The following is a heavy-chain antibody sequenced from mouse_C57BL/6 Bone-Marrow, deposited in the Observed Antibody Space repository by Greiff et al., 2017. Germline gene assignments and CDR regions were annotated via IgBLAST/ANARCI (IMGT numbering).Heavy chain of an antibody. J-gene: IGHJ4*01. Sequence: QVQLQQPGAELVKPGASVKLSCKASGYTFTSYWMHWVKQRPGQGLEWIGMIHPNSGSTNYNEKFKSKATLTVDKSSSTAYMQLSILTSEDSAVYYGAREIDGYYGYAMDYWGQGTSGTVSS. V-gene: IGHV1-64*01. CDR2: IHPNSGST. CDR3: AREIDGYYGYAMDY. CDR1: GYTFTSYW. D-gene: IGHD2-3*01.